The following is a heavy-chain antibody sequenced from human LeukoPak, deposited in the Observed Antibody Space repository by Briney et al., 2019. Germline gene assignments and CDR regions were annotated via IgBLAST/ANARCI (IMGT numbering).Heavy chain of an antibody. V-gene: IGHV1-18*01. CDR3: ARDLVSVKWYYGSGSYSRGYYYYMDV. D-gene: IGHD3-10*01. CDR2: ISAYNGNT. Sequence: ASVKVSCKASGYTFTSYGISWVRQAPGQGLEWMGWISAYNGNTNYAQKLQGRVTITTDTSTSTAYMELRSLRSEDTAVYYCARDLVSVKWYYGSGSYSRGYYYYMDVWGKGTTVTVSS. CDR1: GYTFTSYG. J-gene: IGHJ6*03.